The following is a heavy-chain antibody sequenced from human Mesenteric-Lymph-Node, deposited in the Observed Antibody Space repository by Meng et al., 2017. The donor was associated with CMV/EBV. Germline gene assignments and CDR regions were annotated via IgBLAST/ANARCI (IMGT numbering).Heavy chain of an antibody. J-gene: IGHJ6*02. CDR1: GYTFTGYY. CDR2: INPNSGGT. D-gene: IGHD2-2*02. CDR3: AREDIVVVPAAIVFRYYGMDV. Sequence: ASVKVSCKASGYTFTGYYMHWVRQAPGQGLEWMGWINPNSGGTNYAQKFQGRVTMTRDTSISTAYMELSRLRSDDTAVYYCAREDIVVVPAAIVFRYYGMDVWGQGTTVTVSS. V-gene: IGHV1-2*02.